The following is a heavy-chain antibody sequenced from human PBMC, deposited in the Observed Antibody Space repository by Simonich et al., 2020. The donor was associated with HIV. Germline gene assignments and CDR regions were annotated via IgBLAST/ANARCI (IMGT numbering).Heavy chain of an antibody. CDR2: IYSGGST. Sequence: EVQLVESGGGLIQPGGSLRLSCAASGFTISTNYMSWVRQAPGKGVELFAIIYSGGSTFYADSVKGRFTISRDNSTNSLYRQMNSLRAEDTAVYYCARETGEGYFDLWGRGTLLTVSS. CDR1: GFTISTNY. J-gene: IGHJ2*01. D-gene: IGHD7-27*01. CDR3: ARETGEGYFDL. V-gene: IGHV3-53*01.